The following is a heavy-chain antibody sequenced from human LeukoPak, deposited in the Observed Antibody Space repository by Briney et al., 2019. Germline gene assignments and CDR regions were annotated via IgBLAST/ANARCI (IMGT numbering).Heavy chain of an antibody. D-gene: IGHD5-24*01. CDR3: ASQMADTEGDFDY. CDR2: ISYDGSNK. CDR1: GFTFSSYA. V-gene: IGHV3-30-3*01. Sequence: GRSLRLSCAASGFTFSSYAMHWVRQAPGKGLEWVAVISYDGSNKYYADSVKGRFTISRDNSKNTLYLQMNSLRAEDTAVYYCASQMADTEGDFDYWGQGTLVTVSS. J-gene: IGHJ4*02.